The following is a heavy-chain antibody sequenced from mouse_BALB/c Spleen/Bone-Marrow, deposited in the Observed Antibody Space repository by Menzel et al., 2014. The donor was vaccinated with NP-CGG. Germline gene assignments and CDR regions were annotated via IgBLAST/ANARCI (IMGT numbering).Heavy chain of an antibody. D-gene: IGHD2-14*01. CDR2: ISNGGGST. J-gene: IGHJ3*01. Sequence: EVKVEESGGGLVQPGGSLKLSCAASGFTFSSYTMSWVRQTPEKRLEWVAYISNGGGSTYYPDTVKGRFTISRDNAKNTLYLQMSSLKSEDTAMYYCARHRRYDVWFAYWGQGTLVSVSA. CDR1: GFTFSSYT. V-gene: IGHV5-12-2*01. CDR3: ARHRRYDVWFAY.